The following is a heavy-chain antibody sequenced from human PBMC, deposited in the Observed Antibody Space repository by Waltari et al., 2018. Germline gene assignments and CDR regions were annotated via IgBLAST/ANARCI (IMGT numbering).Heavy chain of an antibody. Sequence: QVQLQESGPGLVKPSETLSLTCTVSGGSISSYYWRWIRQPPGKGLEWIGYIYYSGSTNYNPSLKSRVTISVDTSKNQFSLKLSSVTAADTAVYYCARDQFRLMAAGYHGMDVWGQGTTVTVSS. J-gene: IGHJ6*02. CDR2: IYYSGST. D-gene: IGHD2-8*01. V-gene: IGHV4-59*01. CDR1: GGSISSYY. CDR3: ARDQFRLMAAGYHGMDV.